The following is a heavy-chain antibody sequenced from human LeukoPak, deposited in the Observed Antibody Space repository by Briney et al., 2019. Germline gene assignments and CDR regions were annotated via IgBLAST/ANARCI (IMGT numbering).Heavy chain of an antibody. Sequence: PGGSLRLSCSASGFTFTSFSLHWVRLAPGKGLEWVAFISSDGRNKFSADSVRARSTISRDNSNNMLYLQMNSLRTEDTAVYYCARDRKYYFDYWGQGTLVTVSS. CDR2: ISSDGRNK. J-gene: IGHJ4*02. CDR1: GFTFTSFS. CDR3: ARDRKYYFDY. V-gene: IGHV3-30*04.